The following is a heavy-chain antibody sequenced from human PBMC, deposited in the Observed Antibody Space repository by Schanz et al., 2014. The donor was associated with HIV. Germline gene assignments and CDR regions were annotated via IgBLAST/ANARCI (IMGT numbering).Heavy chain of an antibody. V-gene: IGHV3-23*01. D-gene: IGHD3-22*01. CDR2: ISESGGRT. J-gene: IGHJ4*02. CDR1: GFSFSSYA. CDR3: VKGERIGYRIEVTGPTFDY. Sequence: EVQLLEAGGGLVQPGGSLRLSCAAAGFSFSSYAMSWVRQAPGKGLEWVSSISESGGRTYYAGSVKDRFTISRDNAKNTLYVQIRSLRNEDTAVYYCVKGERIGYRIEVTGPTFDYWGQGTLVTVSS.